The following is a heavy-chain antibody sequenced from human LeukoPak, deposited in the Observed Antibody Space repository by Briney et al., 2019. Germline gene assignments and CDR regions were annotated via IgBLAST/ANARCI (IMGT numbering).Heavy chain of an antibody. D-gene: IGHD5-12*01. CDR3: ARDGYKYFEY. Sequence: SETLSLTCAVYGGSFSGYYWSWIRQPPGKGLEWIGEINHSGSTNYNPSLKSRVTISVDTSKNQFSLKLSSVTAADTAVYYCARDGYKYFEYWGQGTLVTVSS. V-gene: IGHV4-34*01. J-gene: IGHJ4*02. CDR2: INHSGST. CDR1: GGSFSGYY.